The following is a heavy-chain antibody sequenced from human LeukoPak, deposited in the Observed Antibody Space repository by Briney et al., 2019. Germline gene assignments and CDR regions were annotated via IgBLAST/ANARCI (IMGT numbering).Heavy chain of an antibody. D-gene: IGHD5-18*01. CDR2: ISYDGSNK. CDR1: GFTFSSYG. CDR3: AKDEDTAMIDY. Sequence: GRSLRLSCAASGFTFSSYGMHWVRQAPGKGLEWVAVISYDGSNKYYADSVKGRFTISRDNSKNTLYLQMNSLRAEDTAVYYCAKDEDTAMIDYWGQGTLVTVSS. J-gene: IGHJ4*02. V-gene: IGHV3-30*18.